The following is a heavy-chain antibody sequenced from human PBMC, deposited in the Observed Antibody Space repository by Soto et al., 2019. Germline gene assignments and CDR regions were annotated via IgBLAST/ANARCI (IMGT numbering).Heavy chain of an antibody. CDR1: GYTFTSYY. CDR2: INPSGGST. Sequence: ASVKVSCKASGYTFTSYYMHWVRQAPGQGLEWMGIINPSGGSTSYAQKFQGRVTMTRDTSTSTVYMELSSLRSEDTAVYYCAGPSFGESRYYYYYMDVWGKGITVTVSS. D-gene: IGHD3-10*01. J-gene: IGHJ6*03. V-gene: IGHV1-46*01. CDR3: AGPSFGESRYYYYYMDV.